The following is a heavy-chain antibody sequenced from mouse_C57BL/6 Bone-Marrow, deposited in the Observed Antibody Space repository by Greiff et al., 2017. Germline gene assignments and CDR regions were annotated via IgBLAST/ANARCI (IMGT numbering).Heavy chain of an antibody. V-gene: IGHV1-50*01. D-gene: IGHD3-2*02. Sequence: QVQLQQPGAELVKPGASVKLSCKASGYTFTSYWMQWVKQRPGQGLEWIGEIDPSDSYTNYNQKFKGKATLTVDTSSSTAYMQLSSLTSEDSEVYYSERSSGYPFAYWGQGTLVTVSA. CDR2: IDPSDSYT. J-gene: IGHJ3*01. CDR1: GYTFTSYW. CDR3: ERSSGYPFAY.